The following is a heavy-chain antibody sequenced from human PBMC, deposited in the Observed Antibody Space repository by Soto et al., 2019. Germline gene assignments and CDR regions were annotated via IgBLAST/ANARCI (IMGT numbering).Heavy chain of an antibody. CDR3: ARAVLPATAPFDY. CDR1: GGSISSYY. Sequence: QVQLQESGPRLVKPSETLSLTCIVSGGSISSYYRSWILQPPGKGLEWIGYIYYSGSTNYNPSLKSRVTISVDTSKNQFSLKLSSVTAADTAVYYCARAVLPATAPFDYWGQGTLVTVSS. V-gene: IGHV4-59*01. J-gene: IGHJ4*02. CDR2: IYYSGST. D-gene: IGHD2-2*01.